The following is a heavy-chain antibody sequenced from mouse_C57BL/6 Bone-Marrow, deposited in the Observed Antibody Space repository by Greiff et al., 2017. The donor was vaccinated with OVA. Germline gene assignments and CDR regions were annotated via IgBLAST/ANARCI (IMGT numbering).Heavy chain of an antibody. J-gene: IGHJ1*03. CDR1: GYTFTDYY. CDR2: IYPGSGNT. Sequence: VMLVESGAELVRPGASVKLSCKASGYTFTDYYINWVKQRPGQGLEWIARIYPGSGNTYYNEKFKGKATLTAEKSSSTAYMQLSSLTSEDSAVYFCAYLDWYFDVWGTGTTVTVSS. V-gene: IGHV1-76*01. CDR3: AYLDWYFDV.